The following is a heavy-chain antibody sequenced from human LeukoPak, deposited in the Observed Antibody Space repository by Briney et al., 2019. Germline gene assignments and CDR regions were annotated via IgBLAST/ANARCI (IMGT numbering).Heavy chain of an antibody. Sequence: SETLSLTCAVYGGSFRGYYWSWIRQPPGKGLEWIGEINHSGSTNYNPSLKSRVTISVDTSKNQFSLKLSSVTAADTAVYYCARGQVGSSNYYYYYMDVWGKGTTVTVSS. CDR2: INHSGST. CDR1: GGSFRGYY. J-gene: IGHJ6*03. D-gene: IGHD2-2*03. V-gene: IGHV4-34*01. CDR3: ARGQVGSSNYYYYYMDV.